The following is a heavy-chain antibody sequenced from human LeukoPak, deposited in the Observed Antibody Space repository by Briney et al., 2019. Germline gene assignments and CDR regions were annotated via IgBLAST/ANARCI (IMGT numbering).Heavy chain of an antibody. J-gene: IGHJ4*02. CDR3: AGGKLFDFWSGYYPMDDS. CDR1: GGTFGNYA. V-gene: IGHV1-69*13. CDR2: IIPIFGTL. D-gene: IGHD3-3*01. Sequence: ASVKVSCKASGGTFGNYAISWVRQATGQGLEWMGGIIPIFGTLNYAQKFQGRVTITADESTSTVYMELSSLKSEDTAVYYCAGGKLFDFWSGYYPMDDSWGQGTLVTVSS.